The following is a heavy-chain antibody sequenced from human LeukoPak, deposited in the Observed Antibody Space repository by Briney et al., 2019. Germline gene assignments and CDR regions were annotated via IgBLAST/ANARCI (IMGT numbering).Heavy chain of an antibody. J-gene: IGHJ5*02. CDR3: AKGDPFRAGWFDP. Sequence: SETLSLTCTVSGYSISSGYYWGWIRQPAGMGLEWIGRIYTSGSTNYNPSLKSRVTMSVDTSKNQFSLKLSSVTAADTAVYYYAKGDPFRAGWFDPWGQGILVTVSS. CDR2: IYTSGST. D-gene: IGHD6-13*01. CDR1: GYSISSGYY. V-gene: IGHV4-38-2*02.